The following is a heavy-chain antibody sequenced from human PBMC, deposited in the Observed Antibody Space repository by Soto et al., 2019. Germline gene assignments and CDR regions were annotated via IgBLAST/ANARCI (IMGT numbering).Heavy chain of an antibody. CDR3: ARDSCVRGVILWYYFDY. D-gene: IGHD3-10*02. CDR1: GYTFTSYA. Sequence: GASVKVSCKASGYTFTSYAMHWVRPAPGQRLEWMGWINAGNGNTKYSQKFQGRVTITRDTSASTAYMELSSLRSEDTAVYYCARDSCVRGVILWYYFDYWGQGTLVTVSS. V-gene: IGHV1-3*01. CDR2: INAGNGNT. J-gene: IGHJ4*02.